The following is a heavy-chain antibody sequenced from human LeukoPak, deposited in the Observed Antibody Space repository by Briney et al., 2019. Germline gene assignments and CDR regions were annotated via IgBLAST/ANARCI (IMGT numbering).Heavy chain of an antibody. CDR3: ARDLSVYYYYYFDF. CDR1: DYTIGSGCS. V-gene: IGHV4-38-2*02. J-gene: IGHJ4*02. Sequence: PSETLSLTCTVSDYTIGSGCSWGWIRQPPGKGLEWIATISHTGTTYYNPSLKTRVTMTLDTSRNQFSLRLSSVTAADTAVYYCARDLSVYYYYYFDFWGQGTLVTVSS. CDR2: ISHTGTT. D-gene: IGHD3-22*01.